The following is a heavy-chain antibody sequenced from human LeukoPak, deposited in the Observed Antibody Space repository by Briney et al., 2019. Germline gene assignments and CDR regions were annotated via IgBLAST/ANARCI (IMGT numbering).Heavy chain of an antibody. J-gene: IGHJ4*02. CDR2: IIPIIGTA. CDR3: ARDVVGAYGTKALDD. V-gene: IGHV1-69*13. D-gene: IGHD1-26*01. CDR1: GGTFSSYL. Sequence: ASVKVSCKASGGTFSSYLISWVRQAPGQGLEWMGGIIPIIGTADYIQKFQDRVTITADGSTTTSYMELRSLRSDDTAVYYCARDVVGAYGTKALDDWGQGTLVTVSA.